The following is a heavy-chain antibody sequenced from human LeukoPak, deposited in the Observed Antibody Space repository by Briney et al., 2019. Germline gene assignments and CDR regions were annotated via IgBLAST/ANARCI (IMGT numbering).Heavy chain of an antibody. CDR2: IIPIFGTA. V-gene: IGHV1-69*13. CDR3: ARDKRILTGYYTFDY. Sequence: GASVNVSCKASGGTFSSYAISWVRQAPGKGLEWMGGIIPIFGTANYAQKFQGRVTITADESTSTAYMELSSLRSEDTAVYYCARDKRILTGYYTFDYWGQGTLVTVSS. D-gene: IGHD3-9*01. J-gene: IGHJ4*02. CDR1: GGTFSSYA.